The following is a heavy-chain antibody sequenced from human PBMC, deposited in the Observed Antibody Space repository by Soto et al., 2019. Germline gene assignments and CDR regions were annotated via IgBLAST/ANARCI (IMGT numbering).Heavy chain of an antibody. J-gene: IGHJ4*02. CDR2: MNPYSGNT. CDR1: GYTFTTYD. V-gene: IGHV1-8*01. D-gene: IGHD6-25*01. CDR3: ARRKERSGPHYFDY. Sequence: ALVKVSCKASGYTFTTYDISWVRQATGQGLEWMGWMNPYSGNTGYAQKFQGRVTVTRNTSISTVYMELSGLRPDDTAVYYCARRKERSGPHYFDYWGQGSQVTVSS.